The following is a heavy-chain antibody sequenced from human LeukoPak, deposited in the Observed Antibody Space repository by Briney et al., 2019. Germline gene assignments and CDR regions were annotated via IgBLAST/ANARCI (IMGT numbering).Heavy chain of an antibody. CDR3: AKETTMIVGGQYFDY. CDR1: GFIFSSYS. J-gene: IGHJ4*02. CDR2: ISSGSSYI. D-gene: IGHD3-22*01. V-gene: IGHV3-21*04. Sequence: GGSLRLSCAASGFIFSSYSLNWVRQAPGKGLEWVSSISSGSSYIYYADSVKGRFTISRDNSKNSLYLQMHSLRTEDTALYFCAKETTMIVGGQYFDYWGQGTLVTVSS.